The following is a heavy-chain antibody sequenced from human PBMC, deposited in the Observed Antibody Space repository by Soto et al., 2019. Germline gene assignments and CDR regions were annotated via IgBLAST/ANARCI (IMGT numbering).Heavy chain of an antibody. Sequence: SETLSLTCTVSGGSISSYYWSWIRQPPGKGLEWIGYIYYSGSTDYNPSLKSRVTISVDTSKNQFSLKLSSVTAADTAVYYCARGLVVPAARGDYYYYYYMDVWGKGTTVTVSS. V-gene: IGHV4-59*01. CDR3: ARGLVVPAARGDYYYYYYMDV. CDR1: GGSISSYY. J-gene: IGHJ6*03. D-gene: IGHD2-2*01. CDR2: IYYSGST.